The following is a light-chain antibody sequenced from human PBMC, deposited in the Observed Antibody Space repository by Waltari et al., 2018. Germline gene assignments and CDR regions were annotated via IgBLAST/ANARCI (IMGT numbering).Light chain of an antibody. V-gene: IGLV2-14*01. CDR1: SYDVGVYDY. Sequence: QSALTQPASVSGSPGQSITISCIGTSYDVGVYDYVSWYQHPPGKAPKRMIYDVSVRPSGVSNRFAGSKSGNTASLTISGLQAEDEADYYCISFTTSTTWVFGGGTKVTVL. CDR3: ISFTTSTTWV. CDR2: DVS. J-gene: IGLJ3*02.